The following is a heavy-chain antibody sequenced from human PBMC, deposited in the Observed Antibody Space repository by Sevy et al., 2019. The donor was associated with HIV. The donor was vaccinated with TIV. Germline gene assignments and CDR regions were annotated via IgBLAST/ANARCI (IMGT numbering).Heavy chain of an antibody. V-gene: IGHV3-49*03. CDR2: IRSKAYGGKT. D-gene: IGHD3-22*01. CDR3: TRNYDSSGYGSTGY. CDR1: GFTFGDYA. J-gene: IGHJ4*02. Sequence: GESLKISCTASGFTFGDYAMSWFRQAPGKGLEWVGFIRSKAYGGKTEYAASVKGRFTISRDDSKSIAYLQMNSLKTEDTAVYYCTRNYDSSGYGSTGYWGQGTLVTVSS.